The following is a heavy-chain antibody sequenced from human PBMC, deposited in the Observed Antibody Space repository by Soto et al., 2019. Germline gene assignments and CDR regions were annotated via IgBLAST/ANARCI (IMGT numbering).Heavy chain of an antibody. D-gene: IGHD2-21*02. V-gene: IGHV3-21*01. J-gene: IGHJ4*02. CDR1: GFSFSPYS. Sequence: GGSLRLSCAASGFSFSPYSMNWVRQAPGKGLEWVSSISGSNSYIYYADSVKGRFTISRDNAKNSLYLQMNSLRAEDTAVYYCARDGAYCAGDCYSDYWGQGTLVIVSS. CDR3: ARDGAYCAGDCYSDY. CDR2: ISGSNSYI.